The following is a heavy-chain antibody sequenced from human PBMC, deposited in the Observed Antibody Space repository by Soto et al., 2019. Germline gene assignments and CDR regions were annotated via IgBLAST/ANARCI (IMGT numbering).Heavy chain of an antibody. CDR3: ARAHYGDYGYGMDV. Sequence: QLQLQESGSGLVKPSQTLSLTCAVSGGSISSGGYSWTWIRQPPGKGLEWIGYIYHSGSAYYNPSLKSRVTIXVXRXXHQSSLKLRSVTAADTAVYYCARAHYGDYGYGMDVWGQGTTVTVSS. D-gene: IGHD4-17*01. J-gene: IGHJ6*02. CDR2: IYHSGSA. V-gene: IGHV4-30-2*01. CDR1: GGSISSGGYS.